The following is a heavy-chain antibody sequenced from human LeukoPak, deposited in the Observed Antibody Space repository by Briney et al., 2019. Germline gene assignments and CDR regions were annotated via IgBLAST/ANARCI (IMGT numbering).Heavy chain of an antibody. Sequence: CSTSYAQKFQCRGTMTRDNSTSTVYMELSSLRSEDTAVYYCARGGPLTYYYDSSGYYGFDYWGQGTLVTVSS. CDR3: ARGGPLTYYYDSSGYYGFDY. V-gene: IGHV1-46*03. J-gene: IGHJ4*02. D-gene: IGHD3-22*01. CDR2: CST.